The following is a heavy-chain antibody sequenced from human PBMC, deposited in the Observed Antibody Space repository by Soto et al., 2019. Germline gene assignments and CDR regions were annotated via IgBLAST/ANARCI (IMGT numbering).Heavy chain of an antibody. J-gene: IGHJ6*01. V-gene: IGHV3-74*01. Sequence: PEGSLTVSWAPSVFTFSRFWMHWVRQAPGKGLEWASRATPDCTSTSYADSVKGRFTISRDNAKNTLFMQMNSLRAEDTAVYHFTGHGSGDYY. CDR3: TGHGSGDYY. D-gene: IGHD5-12*01. CDR2: ATPDCTST. CDR1: VFTFSRFW.